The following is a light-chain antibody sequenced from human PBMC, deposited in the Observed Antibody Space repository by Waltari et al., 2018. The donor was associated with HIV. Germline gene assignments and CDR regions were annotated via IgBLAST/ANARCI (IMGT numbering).Light chain of an antibody. CDR2: DDN. J-gene: IGLJ1*01. V-gene: IGLV1-51*01. CDR1: SSNIGQNY. CDR3: GTWDGSLSADNYV. Sequence: SVLTQPPSVSAAAGQKVTISCSGSSSNIGQNYVSWYQQLPGTAPKLLIYDDNKRPSGIPDRFSGSKSGTSATLGITGLQTGDEADYYCGTWDGSLSADNYVFGTGTEVTVL.